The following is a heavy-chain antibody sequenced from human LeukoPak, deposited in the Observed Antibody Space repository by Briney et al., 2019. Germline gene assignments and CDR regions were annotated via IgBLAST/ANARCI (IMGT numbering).Heavy chain of an antibody. CDR2: INHSGST. CDR3: ARVAGRLLWFGETEEDEWFDP. V-gene: IGHV4-34*01. Sequence: SETLSLTCAVYGGSFSGYYWSWIRQPPGKGLEWIGEINHSGSTNYNPSLKSRVTISVDTSKNQFSLRLSSVTAADTAVYYCARVAGRLLWFGETEEDEWFDPWGQGTLVTVSS. D-gene: IGHD3-10*01. CDR1: GGSFSGYY. J-gene: IGHJ5*02.